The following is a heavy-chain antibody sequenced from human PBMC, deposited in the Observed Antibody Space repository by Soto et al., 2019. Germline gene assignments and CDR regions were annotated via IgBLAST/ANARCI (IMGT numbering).Heavy chain of an antibody. V-gene: IGHV5-51*01. CDR1: GYSFPTYW. CDR3: ARRAGVYYGSGSYYNFPHRNAFDI. Sequence: GESLKISCQGSGYSFPTYWIIWVRQMPGKGLKWMGRIDPRDSDTRYSPSFQGQVTISADKSISTAYLQWSSLKASDTAMYYCARRAGVYYGSGSYYNFPHRNAFDIWGQGTMVTVSS. D-gene: IGHD3-10*01. J-gene: IGHJ3*02. CDR2: IDPRDSDT.